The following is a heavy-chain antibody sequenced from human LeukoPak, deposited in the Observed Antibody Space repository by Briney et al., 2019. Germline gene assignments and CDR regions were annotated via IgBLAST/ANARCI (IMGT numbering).Heavy chain of an antibody. J-gene: IGHJ4*02. Sequence: ASVKVSCKASGYSFTGYFMQWVRQAPGQGLEWMGWINPNSGDTNYAQKFQGRVTMTTDTSTSTAYMELRSLRSDDTAVYYCARDGYSSGWFDYWGQGTLVTVSS. CDR3: ARDGYSSGWFDY. CDR2: INPNSGDT. V-gene: IGHV1-2*02. D-gene: IGHD6-19*01. CDR1: GYSFTGYF.